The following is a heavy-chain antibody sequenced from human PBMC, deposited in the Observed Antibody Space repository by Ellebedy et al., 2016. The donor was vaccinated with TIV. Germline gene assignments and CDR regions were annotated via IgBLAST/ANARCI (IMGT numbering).Heavy chain of an antibody. D-gene: IGHD2-15*01. Sequence: GESLKISCAASGFTFSSYAMSWVRQAPGKGLEWVSAISGSGGSTYYADSVKGRFTISRDNSKNTLYLQMNSLRAEDTAVYYCAKDGRRYCSGGSCSHYFDYWGQGTLVTVSS. V-gene: IGHV3-23*01. CDR3: AKDGRRYCSGGSCSHYFDY. CDR1: GFTFSSYA. J-gene: IGHJ4*02. CDR2: ISGSGGST.